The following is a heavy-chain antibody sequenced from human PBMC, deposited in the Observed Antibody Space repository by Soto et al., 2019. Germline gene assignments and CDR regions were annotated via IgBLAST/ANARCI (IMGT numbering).Heavy chain of an antibody. CDR1: GFTFSSYG. D-gene: IGHD6-19*01. V-gene: IGHV3-30*18. Sequence: PGGSLRLSCAASGFTFSSYGMHWVRQAPGKGLEWVVVVSHDGRNTHYADSVKGRFTISRDSSKNTVSLEMTSLRAEDTAVYYCAKGGRQWLVTSDFNYWGQGA. CDR3: AKGGRQWLVTSDFNY. CDR2: VSHDGRNT. J-gene: IGHJ4*02.